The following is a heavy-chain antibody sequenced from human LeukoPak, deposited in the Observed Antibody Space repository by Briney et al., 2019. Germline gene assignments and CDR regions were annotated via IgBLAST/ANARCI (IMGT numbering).Heavy chain of an antibody. D-gene: IGHD3-22*01. CDR3: ARYDSSGYYYYGMDV. V-gene: IGHV1-18*01. CDR2: ISAYNGNT. CDR1: GYTFTSYG. Sequence: GSVEVSCKASGYTFTSYGISWVRQAPGQGLEWMGWISAYNGNTNYAQKLQGRVTMTTDTSTSAAYMELRSLRSDDTAVYYCARYDSSGYYYYGMDVWGQGTTVTVSS. J-gene: IGHJ6*02.